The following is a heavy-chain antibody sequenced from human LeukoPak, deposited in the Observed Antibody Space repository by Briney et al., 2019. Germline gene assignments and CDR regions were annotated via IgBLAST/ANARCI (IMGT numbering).Heavy chain of an antibody. V-gene: IGHV3-9*01. CDR1: GFTFDDYA. CDR3: AKGRGIDYYYGMDV. J-gene: IGHJ6*02. CDR2: ISWNSGSI. Sequence: GRSLRLSCAASGFTFDDYAMHWVRQAPGKGLEWVSGISWNSGSIGYADSVKGRFTISRDNAKNSLYLQMNSLRAEDTALYYCAKGRGIDYYYGMDVWGQGTTVTVSS.